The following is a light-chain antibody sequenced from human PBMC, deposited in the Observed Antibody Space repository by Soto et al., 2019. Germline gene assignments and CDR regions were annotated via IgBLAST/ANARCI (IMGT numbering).Light chain of an antibody. CDR2: DAS. V-gene: IGKV3-11*01. Sequence: ELELTQSPASLSLSPGERATLSCRAGHSVSSYFAWYQQKPGKAPRLLIYDASNRATGIPSRVSGSGSGTDFTLTINRVEPYDFAVYYCQQYNNWWTFGQGTKVDIK. CDR1: HSVSSY. CDR3: QQYNNWWT. J-gene: IGKJ1*01.